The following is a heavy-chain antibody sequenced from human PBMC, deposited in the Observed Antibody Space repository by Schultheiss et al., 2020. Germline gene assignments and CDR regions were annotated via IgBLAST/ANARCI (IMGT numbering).Heavy chain of an antibody. V-gene: IGHV1-2*06. Sequence: ASVKVSCKASGYIFTGYYIHWVRQAPGQGLEWMGRINPHSGGTNYAQKFQGRVTMTRDTSISTAYMELSRLRSDDTAVYYCARIDIDCSSTSCPEDYWGQGILVTVSS. CDR2: INPHSGGT. J-gene: IGHJ4*02. CDR1: GYIFTGYY. D-gene: IGHD2-2*01. CDR3: ARIDIDCSSTSCPEDY.